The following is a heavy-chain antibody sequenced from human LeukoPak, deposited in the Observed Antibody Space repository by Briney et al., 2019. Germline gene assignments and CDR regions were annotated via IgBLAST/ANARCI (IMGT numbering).Heavy chain of an antibody. J-gene: IGHJ4*02. V-gene: IGHV3-33*01. CDR1: GFTFSSYG. Sequence: PGGSLRLSCAASGFTFSSYGMPWVRQAPGKGLEWVAVIWYDGSNKYYADSVKGRFTISRDNSKNTLYLQMNSLRAEDTAVYYCARAPYDYVWGSYPSYYFDYWGQGTLVTVSS. CDR3: ARAPYDYVWGSYPSYYFDY. CDR2: IWYDGSNK. D-gene: IGHD3-16*02.